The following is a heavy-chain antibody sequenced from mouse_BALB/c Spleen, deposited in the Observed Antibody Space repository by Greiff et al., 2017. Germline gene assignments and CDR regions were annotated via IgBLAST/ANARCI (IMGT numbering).Heavy chain of an antibody. V-gene: IGHV14-3*02. J-gene: IGHJ4*01. D-gene: IGHD1-1*01. CDR3: AREVVATDYAMDY. CDR2: IDPANGNT. Sequence: EVQLQESGAELVKPGASVKLSCTASGFNIKDTYMHWVKQRPEQGLEWIGRIDPANGNTKYDPKFQGKATITADTSSNTAYLQLSSLTSEDTAVYYCAREVVATDYAMDYWGQGTSVTVSS. CDR1: GFNIKDTY.